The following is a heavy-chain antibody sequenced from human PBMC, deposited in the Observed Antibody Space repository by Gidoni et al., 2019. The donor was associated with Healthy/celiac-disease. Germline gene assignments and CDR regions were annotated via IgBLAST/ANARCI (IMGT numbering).Heavy chain of an antibody. J-gene: IGHJ6*02. V-gene: IGHV1-69*01. Sequence: QVQLVQSGAEVKKPGSSVKVSCKASGGTFSSYAISWVRQAPGQGLEWMGGIIPIFGTANYAQKFQGRVTITADESTSTAYMELSSLRSEDTAVYYCAEAPDDSSGQGAYYGMDVWGQGTTVTVSS. CDR2: IIPIFGTA. CDR3: AEAPDDSSGQGAYYGMDV. CDR1: GGTFSSYA. D-gene: IGHD3-22*01.